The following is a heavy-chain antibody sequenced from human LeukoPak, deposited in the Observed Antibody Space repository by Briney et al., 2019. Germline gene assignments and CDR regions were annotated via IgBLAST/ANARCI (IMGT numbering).Heavy chain of an antibody. CDR1: GYTFTSYD. CDR3: ARDSRGYYDSRGNY. V-gene: IGHV1-8*01. D-gene: IGHD3-22*01. J-gene: IGHJ4*02. Sequence: ASVKVSCKASGYTFTSYDINWVRQATGQGLEWMGWMNPNSGNTGYAQKFQGRVTMTRNTSISTAYMELSSLRAEDTAVYYCARDSRGYYDSRGNYWGQGTLVTVSS. CDR2: MNPNSGNT.